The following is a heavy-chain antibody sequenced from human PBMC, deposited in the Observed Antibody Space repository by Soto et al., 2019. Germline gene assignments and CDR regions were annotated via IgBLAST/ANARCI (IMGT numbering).Heavy chain of an antibody. D-gene: IGHD2-15*01. CDR3: ARDLGYCRSGTCYREWFDP. V-gene: IGHV1-18*01. CDR1: GYTFTTHG. CDR2: VSGDNGHT. J-gene: IGHJ5*02. Sequence: QVQLVQSGAEVKKPGASVEVSCKASGYTFTTHGISWVRQAPGQGLEWMGWVSGDNGHTNYAQSLQGRVTMTTDTSTNTAYMELRSLRSDDTAVYYWARDLGYCRSGTCYREWFDPWGQGTLVTVSS.